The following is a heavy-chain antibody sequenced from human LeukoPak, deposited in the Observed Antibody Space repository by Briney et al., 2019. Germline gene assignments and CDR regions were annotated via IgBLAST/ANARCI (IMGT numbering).Heavy chain of an antibody. V-gene: IGHV4-34*01. CDR1: GWSFSGYY. J-gene: IGHJ3*02. CDR3: ARGNHYYDSSGYYRDAFDI. Sequence: SETLSPTCAVYGWSFSGYYWSWIRQPPGKGLEWIGEINHSGSTNYNPSLKSRVTISVDTSKNQFSLKLSSVTAADTAVYYCARGNHYYDSSGYYRDAFDIWGQGTMVTVSS. CDR2: INHSGST. D-gene: IGHD3-22*01.